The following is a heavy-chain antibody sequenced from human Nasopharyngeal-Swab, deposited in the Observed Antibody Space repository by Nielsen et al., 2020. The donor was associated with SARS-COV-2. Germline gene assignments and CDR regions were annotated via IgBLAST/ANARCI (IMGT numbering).Heavy chain of an antibody. CDR3: ARGRQVATIFHGWAPYYMDV. V-gene: IGHV4-34*01. CDR2: INHSGST. J-gene: IGHJ6*03. D-gene: IGHD5-12*01. Sequence: WIRQPPGKGLEWIGEINHSGSTNYNPSLKSRVTISVDTSKNQFSLKLSSVTAADTAVYYCARGRQVATIFHGWAPYYMDVWGKGTTVTVSS.